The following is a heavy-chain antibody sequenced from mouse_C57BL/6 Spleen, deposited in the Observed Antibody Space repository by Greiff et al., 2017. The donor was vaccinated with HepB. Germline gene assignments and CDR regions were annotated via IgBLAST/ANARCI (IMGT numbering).Heavy chain of an antibody. CDR1: GYTFTDYN. CDR3: ADGYGWYFDV. D-gene: IGHD2-3*01. V-gene: IGHV1-22*01. J-gene: IGHJ1*03. Sequence: VQLKESGPELVKPGASVKMSCKASGYTFTDYNMHWVKQSHGKSLEWIGYINPNNGGTSYNQKFKGKATLTVNKSSSTAYMELRSLTSEDSAVYYCADGYGWYFDVWGTGTTVTVSS. CDR2: INPNNGGT.